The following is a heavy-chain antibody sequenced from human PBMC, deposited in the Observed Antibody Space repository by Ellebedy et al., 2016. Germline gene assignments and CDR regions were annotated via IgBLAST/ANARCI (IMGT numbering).Heavy chain of an antibody. D-gene: IGHD2-21*02. CDR2: IRSNTYDI. V-gene: IGHV3-21*01. CDR1: GFSFNTYT. CDR3: ARKYCGGDCYSYFQH. J-gene: IGHJ1*01. Sequence: GESLKISXAGSGFSFNTYTMNWVRQAPGKGLEWVSSIRSNTYDIFYADSVKGRFTISRDNSKNTLYLQMNSLRTEDTAVYYCARKYCGGDCYSYFQHWGQGTLVTVSS.